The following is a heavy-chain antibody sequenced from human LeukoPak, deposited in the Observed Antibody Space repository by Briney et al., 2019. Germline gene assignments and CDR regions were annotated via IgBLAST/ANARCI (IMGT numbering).Heavy chain of an antibody. CDR1: GIIFDNYA. CDR2: ISGSGGAT. J-gene: IGHJ4*02. D-gene: IGHD3-10*01. V-gene: IGHV3-23*01. CDR3: AKGYASGTYYSDY. Sequence: PGGSLRLSCAASGIIFDNYAMSWVRQAPGKGLEWVSAISGSGGATFYAGSVRGRFTIPRDNSMNTLYLRVNSLRAEDTAVYYCAKGYASGTYYSDYWGQGTPVTVSS.